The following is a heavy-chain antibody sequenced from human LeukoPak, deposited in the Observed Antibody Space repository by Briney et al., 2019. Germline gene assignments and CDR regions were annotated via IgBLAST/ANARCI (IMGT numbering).Heavy chain of an antibody. CDR2: ISWNSGSI. V-gene: IGHV3-9*01. CDR3: AKGQWELLQYFDY. CDR1: GVAFYVVA. J-gene: IGHJ4*02. Sequence: GGSLRLSCAVSGVAFYVVAMDCGWPGPREGRGWGSGISWNSGSIGYADSVKGRFTISRDNAKNSLYLQMNSLRAEDTALYYCAKGQWELLQYFDYWGQGTLVTVSS. D-gene: IGHD1-26*01.